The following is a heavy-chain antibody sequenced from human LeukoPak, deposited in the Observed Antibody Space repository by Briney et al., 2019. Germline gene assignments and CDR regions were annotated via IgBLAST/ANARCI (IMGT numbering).Heavy chain of an antibody. J-gene: IGHJ4*02. D-gene: IGHD6-13*01. V-gene: IGHV3-30*04. CDR1: GFTFSSYA. Sequence: PGRSLRLSCAASGFTFSSYAMHWVRQAPGKGLKWVAVISYDGSNKYYADSVKGRFTISRDNSKNTLYLQMNSLRAEDTAVYYCARDRSGTEHFDYWGQGTLVTVSS. CDR2: ISYDGSNK. CDR3: ARDRSGTEHFDY.